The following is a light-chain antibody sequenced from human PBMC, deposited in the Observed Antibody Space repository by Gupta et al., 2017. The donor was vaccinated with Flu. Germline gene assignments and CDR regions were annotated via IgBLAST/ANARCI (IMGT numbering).Light chain of an antibody. CDR1: QSVSTN. V-gene: IGKV3-15*01. J-gene: IGKJ3*01. Sequence: EIVMTQSPATLSLSPGERATLSCRASQSVSTNVAWYQQKPGQAPRLLIYGASTRATGIPARFSCSGSGTAFTLTINTLQSEDFAVYYCQQYSYWPLGASGPGTKVEIK. CDR3: QQYSYWPLGA. CDR2: GAS.